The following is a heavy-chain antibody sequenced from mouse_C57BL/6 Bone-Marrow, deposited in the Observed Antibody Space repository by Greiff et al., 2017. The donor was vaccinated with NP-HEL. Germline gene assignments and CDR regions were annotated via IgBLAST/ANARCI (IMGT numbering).Heavy chain of an antibody. D-gene: IGHD2-5*01. V-gene: IGHV5-6*01. Sequence: EVHLVESGGDLVKPGGSLKLSCAASGFTFSSYGMSWVRQTPDKRLEWVATISSGGSYTYYPDSVKGRFTISRDNAKNTLYLPMSSLKSEDTAMYYCARHRTIVRYYFDYWGQGTTLTVSS. CDR3: ARHRTIVRYYFDY. CDR2: ISSGGSYT. J-gene: IGHJ2*01. CDR1: GFTFSSYG.